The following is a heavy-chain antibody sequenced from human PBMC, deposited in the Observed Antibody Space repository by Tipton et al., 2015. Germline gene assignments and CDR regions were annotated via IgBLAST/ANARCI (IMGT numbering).Heavy chain of an antibody. CDR1: GGTFSGYG. J-gene: IGHJ4*02. CDR3: AVYYESSGYRGCYFDY. D-gene: IGHD3-22*01. Sequence: QLVQSGPEGKKPGSSVKVSCGTYGGTFSGYGFNWVRQAPGQGLEWLGVTISIFGTANYAQKFQGRVPINADKSTSTAYMELSSLRSEDTAMYYCAVYYESSGYRGCYFDYWGQGTLVTVSS. CDR2: TISIFGTA. V-gene: IGHV1-69*06.